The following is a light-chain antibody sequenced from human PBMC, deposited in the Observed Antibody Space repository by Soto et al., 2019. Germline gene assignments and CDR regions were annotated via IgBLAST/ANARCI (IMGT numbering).Light chain of an antibody. V-gene: IGKV1-39*01. CDR2: AAS. Sequence: DIQVTQSPSSLSASVGDRVTITCRASQSISSYLNWYQQKPGKAPKLLIYAASSLQSGVPSRFSGSGSGTDFTLTISSLQPEDFATYYCQQANSFPHTFGQGTRLEIK. CDR3: QQANSFPHT. J-gene: IGKJ5*01. CDR1: QSISSY.